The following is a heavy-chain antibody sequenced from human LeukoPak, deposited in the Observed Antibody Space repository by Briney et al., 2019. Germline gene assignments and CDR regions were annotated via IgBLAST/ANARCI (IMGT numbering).Heavy chain of an antibody. CDR2: FDPEKGET. CDR1: GYTLTELA. J-gene: IGHJ4*02. Sequence: ASVKVSCKVFGYTLTELAMHWVRQAPGKGLEWIGGFDPEKGETIYTQQLQGRLTMTEDTSTDTAYMELSRLTSEDTAVYYCATPLGPLGLIPYYFDYWGQGTLVTVSS. D-gene: IGHD2-21*01. V-gene: IGHV1-24*01. CDR3: ATPLGPLGLIPYYFDY.